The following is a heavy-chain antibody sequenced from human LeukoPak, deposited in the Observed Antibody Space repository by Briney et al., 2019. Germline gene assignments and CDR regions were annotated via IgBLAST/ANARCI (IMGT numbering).Heavy chain of an antibody. CDR3: ARTFGVGGYYNYYYGMDV. CDR1: GFTFSSYS. D-gene: IGHD3-3*01. CDR2: ISSSSSYI. V-gene: IGHV3-21*01. Sequence: GGSLRLSCAASGFTFSSYSMNWVRQAPGKGLEWVSSISSSSSYIYYADSVRGRFTISRDNAKNSLYLQMNSLRAEDTAVYYCARTFGVGGYYNYYYGMDVWGQGTTVTVSS. J-gene: IGHJ6*02.